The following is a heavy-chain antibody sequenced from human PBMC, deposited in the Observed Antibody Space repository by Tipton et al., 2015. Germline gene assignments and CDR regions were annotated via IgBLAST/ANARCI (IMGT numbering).Heavy chain of an antibody. D-gene: IGHD3-10*01. V-gene: IGHV5-51*03. CDR1: GYSFTNYW. J-gene: IGHJ4*02. Sequence: VQLVQSGAEVKKPGESLKISCKGSGYSFTNYWIGWVRQMPGKGLEWMGIIHPGDSDTKYSPSFQGLVTVSVEKSITTVYLQWGRLKASDTATYYCARLLWFGETYDFDFWGPGTLVTVSS. CDR2: IHPGDSDT. CDR3: ARLLWFGETYDFDF.